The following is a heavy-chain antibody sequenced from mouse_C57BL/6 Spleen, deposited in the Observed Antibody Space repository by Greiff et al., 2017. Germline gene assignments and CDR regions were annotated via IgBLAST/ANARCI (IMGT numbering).Heavy chain of an antibody. CDR3: TRKVLRYFDY. Sequence: QVQLQQSGAELVRPGASVTLSCKASGYTFTDYEMHWVKQTPVHGLEWIGAIDPETGGTAYNQKFQGKAILTADKSSSTAYMELRSLTSEDSAVYYCTRKVLRYFDYWGQGTTLTVSS. CDR1: GYTFTDYE. D-gene: IGHD1-1*01. CDR2: IDPETGGT. V-gene: IGHV1-15*01. J-gene: IGHJ2*01.